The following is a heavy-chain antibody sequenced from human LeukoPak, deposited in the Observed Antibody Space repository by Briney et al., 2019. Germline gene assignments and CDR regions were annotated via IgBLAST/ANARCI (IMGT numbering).Heavy chain of an antibody. CDR2: INPNSGGT. V-gene: IGHV1-2*06. D-gene: IGHD3-22*01. CDR3: ARLDDYYDSSGYPNVVDY. J-gene: IGHJ4*02. CDR1: GYTFTGYY. Sequence: GASVKVSCKASGYTFTGYYMHWVRQAPGQGLEWMGRINPNSGGTNYAQKFRGRVTMTRDTSISTAYMELSRLRSDDTAVYYCARLDDYYDSSGYPNVVDYWGQGTLVTVSS.